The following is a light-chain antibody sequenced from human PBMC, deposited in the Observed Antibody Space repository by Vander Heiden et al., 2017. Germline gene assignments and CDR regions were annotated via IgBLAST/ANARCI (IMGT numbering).Light chain of an antibody. CDR2: WAS. CDR3: HQYYTSPLT. J-gene: IGKJ4*01. Sequence: DSFMTQSPDSPAVSLRERATLNGKSSQSILCNSSNKNYLAWYQQKPGQPPKLLIYWASTRESGVPDRCSGSGSETDFTLTISSLQAEDVAVYYCHQYYTSPLTFGEGTKVEIK. CDR1: QSILCNSSNKNY. V-gene: IGKV4-1*01.